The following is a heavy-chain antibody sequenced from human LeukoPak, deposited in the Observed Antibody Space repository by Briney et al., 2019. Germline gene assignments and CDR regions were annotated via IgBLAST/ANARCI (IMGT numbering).Heavy chain of an antibody. Sequence: SQTLSLTCTVSGGSISSGSYYWSWIRQPAGKGLEWIGRIYTSGSTNYNPSLKSRVTMSVDTSKNQFSLKLSSVTAADTAVYYCARASTSFHPEGTDAFDIWGQGTMVTVSS. D-gene: IGHD1-1*01. CDR3: ARASTSFHPEGTDAFDI. J-gene: IGHJ3*02. CDR2: IYTSGST. CDR1: GGSISSGSYY. V-gene: IGHV4-61*02.